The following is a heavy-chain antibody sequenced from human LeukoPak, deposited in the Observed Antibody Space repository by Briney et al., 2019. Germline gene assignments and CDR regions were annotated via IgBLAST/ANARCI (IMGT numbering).Heavy chain of an antibody. CDR1: GFSFTTYA. V-gene: IGHV3-23*01. J-gene: IGHJ4*02. CDR3: AKSHSVAQRGYYDY. Sequence: GGSLRLSCAASGFSFTTYAMSWVRQAPGKGLEWLSTVSDSGAETYYADSVKGRFTISRDNPWNTVYLQMYSLRADDTAVYYCAKSHSVAQRGYYDYWGQGTLVTVSS. D-gene: IGHD4-23*01. CDR2: VSDSGAET.